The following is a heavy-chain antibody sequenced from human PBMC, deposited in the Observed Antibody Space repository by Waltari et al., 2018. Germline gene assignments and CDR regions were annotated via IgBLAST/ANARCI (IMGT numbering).Heavy chain of an antibody. V-gene: IGHV4-4*02. CDR2: VRGDGKT. D-gene: IGHD1-1*01. CDR1: GDFMSTSDY. J-gene: IGHJ4*02. Sequence: QLQLQESGPGLVKPSGTLSLICAVSGDFMSTSDYWSWVRQPPGKGLEWIGQVRGDGKTNYNPSFASRVTMSLDTSTYHFALKLTSATAADTALYYCARDRGRGLYLDTWGQGTLVTVSP. CDR3: ARDRGRGLYLDT.